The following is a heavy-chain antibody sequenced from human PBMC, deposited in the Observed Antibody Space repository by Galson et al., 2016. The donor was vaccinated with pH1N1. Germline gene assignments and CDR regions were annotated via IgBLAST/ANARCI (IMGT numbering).Heavy chain of an antibody. Sequence: SETLSLTCTVSGGSISSSSYYWGWIRQPPGKGLEWIGNIYYSGSTYYNPSLKSRVTISVDTSKNQFSLKLSSVTAADTAVYYCARLDSPYEIGGGNFDYLGQGTLVTVSS. J-gene: IGHJ4*02. CDR3: ARLDSPYEIGGGNFDY. V-gene: IGHV4-39*01. CDR1: GGSISSSSYY. D-gene: IGHD1-26*01. CDR2: IYYSGST.